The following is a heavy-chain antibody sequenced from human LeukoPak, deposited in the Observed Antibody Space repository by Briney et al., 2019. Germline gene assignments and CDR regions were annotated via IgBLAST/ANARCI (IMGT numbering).Heavy chain of an antibody. CDR1: GGSISSGDYY. D-gene: IGHD3-16*01. V-gene: IGHV4-30-4*08. J-gene: IGHJ3*02. CDR3: ARGLDDDAFDI. Sequence: PSQTLSLACTVSGGSISSGDYYWSWIRQPPGKGLEWIGYIYYSGSTYYNPSLKSRVTISVDTSKNQFSLKLSSVTAADTAVYYCARGLDDDAFDIWGQGTMVTVSS. CDR2: IYYSGST.